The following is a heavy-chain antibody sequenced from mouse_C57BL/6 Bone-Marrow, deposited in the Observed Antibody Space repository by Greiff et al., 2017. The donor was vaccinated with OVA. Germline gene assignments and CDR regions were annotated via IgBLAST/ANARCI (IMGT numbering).Heavy chain of an antibody. CDR3: AKASPFAY. D-gene: IGHD6-2*01. V-gene: IGHV5-6*01. J-gene: IGHJ3*01. Sequence: DVQLVESGGDLVKPGGSLKLSCAASGFTFSSYGMSWVRQTPDKRLEWVATISSGGSYTYYQDSVKGRFTISRDNAKNTLYLQMSSLKSEDTAMYYCAKASPFAYWGQGTLVTVSA. CDR2: ISSGGSYT. CDR1: GFTFSSYG.